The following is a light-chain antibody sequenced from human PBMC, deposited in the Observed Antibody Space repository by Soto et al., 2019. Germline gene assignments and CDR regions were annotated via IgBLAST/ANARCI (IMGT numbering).Light chain of an antibody. V-gene: IGLV2-23*02. CDR2: EVS. CDR1: RSDVGSYNL. CDR3: CSYAGSTTIGV. Sequence: QSALTQPASVSGSPGQSITISCTGTRSDVGSYNLVSWYQQHPGRAPKLMIYEVSKRPSGVSNRFSGSMSGNTASLTISGLQAEDEGDYYCCSYAGSTTIGVLGGGTQLTVL. J-gene: IGLJ2*01.